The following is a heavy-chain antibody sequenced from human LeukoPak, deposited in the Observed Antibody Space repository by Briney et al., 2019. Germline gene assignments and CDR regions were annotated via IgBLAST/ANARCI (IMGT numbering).Heavy chain of an antibody. V-gene: IGHV4-34*01. D-gene: IGHD6-6*01. Sequence: SETLSLTCAVYGGSFSGYYWSWIRQPPGKGLEWIGEINHSGSTNYNPSLKSRVTISVDTSENQSSLHLNSVTPEDTAVYYCARESGSYSSSYRFDSWGQGTLVTVSS. CDR2: INHSGST. J-gene: IGHJ4*02. CDR3: ARESGSYSSSYRFDS. CDR1: GGSFSGYY.